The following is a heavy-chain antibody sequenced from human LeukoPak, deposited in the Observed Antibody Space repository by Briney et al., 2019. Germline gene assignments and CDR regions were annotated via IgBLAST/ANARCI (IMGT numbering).Heavy chain of an antibody. V-gene: IGHV4-4*02. D-gene: IGHD1-1*01. Sequence: PSETLSLTCAVSGGSISSSYWWNWVRQPPGKGLEWIGEIYHTGSTNYNPSLKSRVTISEDKSRNQFSLRLNSVTAADTAVYYCARRATGTTGYFDYWGQGTLVTVSS. CDR2: IYHTGST. CDR1: GGSISSSYW. CDR3: ARRATGTTGYFDY. J-gene: IGHJ4*02.